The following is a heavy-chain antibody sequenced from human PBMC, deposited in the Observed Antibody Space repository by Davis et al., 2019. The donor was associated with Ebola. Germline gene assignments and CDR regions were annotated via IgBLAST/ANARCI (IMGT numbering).Heavy chain of an antibody. CDR2: IIPIFGTA. J-gene: IGHJ4*02. D-gene: IGHD5-24*01. V-gene: IGHV1-69*13. CDR3: ARDSRDGYNLPDY. Sequence: SVKVSCKASGGTFSSYAISWVRQAPGQGLEWMGGIIPIFGTANYAQKFQGRVTITADESTSTAYMELSSLRSDDTAVYYCARDSRDGYNLPDYWGQGTLVTVSS. CDR1: GGTFSSYA.